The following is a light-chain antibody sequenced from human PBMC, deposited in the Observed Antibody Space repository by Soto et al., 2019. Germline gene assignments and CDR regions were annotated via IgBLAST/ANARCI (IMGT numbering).Light chain of an antibody. V-gene: IGLV2-14*01. J-gene: IGLJ2*01. CDR3: SSYTTNNAQV. CDR2: EVF. Sequence: QSVLTQPASVSASPGQSISLSCTGTSNDVGAFDYVSWYQQHPGKAPKLIIFEVFNRPSGVSTRFSGSKSGSTASLSISGLQAGDEADYFCSSYTTNNAQVFGGGTKSPS. CDR1: SNDVGAFDY.